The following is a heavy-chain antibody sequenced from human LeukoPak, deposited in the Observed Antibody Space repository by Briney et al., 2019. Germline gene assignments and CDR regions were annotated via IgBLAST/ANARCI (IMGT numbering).Heavy chain of an antibody. J-gene: IGHJ5*02. CDR3: ARGGRSTSTSSLNWFDP. V-gene: IGHV1-69*04. CDR1: GGTFSSYA. Sequence: SVRVSCKASGGTFSSYAISWVRQAPGQGLEWMGRIIPIFGIANYAQKFQGRVTITADKSTSTAYMELSSLRSEDTAVYYCARGGRSTSTSSLNWFDPWGQGTLVTVSS. CDR2: IIPIFGIA. D-gene: IGHD2-2*01.